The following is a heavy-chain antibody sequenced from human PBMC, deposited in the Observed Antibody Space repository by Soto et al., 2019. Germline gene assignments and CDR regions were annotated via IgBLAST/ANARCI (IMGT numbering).Heavy chain of an antibody. CDR2: ISGGGDKT. Sequence: EVQLLKSGGGLVQPGGSLRLSCVGSGFTFINYAMNWVRQTPGKGLEWVSTISGGGDKTFDADTVKGRFTISRDNSKNAVNVQMNSLRADDTAVYYCARKVLGSTSRPDWWYFDLWGRGTLVTVSS. CDR3: ARKVLGSTSRPDWWYFDL. CDR1: GFTFINYA. D-gene: IGHD2-2*01. J-gene: IGHJ2*01. V-gene: IGHV3-23*01.